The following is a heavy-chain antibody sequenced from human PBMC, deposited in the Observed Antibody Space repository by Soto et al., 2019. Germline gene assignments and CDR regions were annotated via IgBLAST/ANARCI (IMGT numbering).Heavy chain of an antibody. CDR1: GFTFSSYA. V-gene: IGHV3-23*01. J-gene: IGHJ3*02. CDR3: AKVLAPPTLKLIDMVRGVNDAFDI. D-gene: IGHD3-10*01. CDR2: ISGSGGST. Sequence: GGSLRLSCAASGFTFSSYAMSWVRQAPGKGLEWVSAISGSGGSTYYTDSVKGRFTISRDNSKNTLYLQMHSLRAEDTAVYYFAKVLAPPTLKLIDMVRGVNDAFDIWGQGTMVTVSS.